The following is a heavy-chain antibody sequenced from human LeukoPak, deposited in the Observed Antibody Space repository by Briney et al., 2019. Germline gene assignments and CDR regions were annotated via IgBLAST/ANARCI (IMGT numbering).Heavy chain of an antibody. CDR3: ARGGMTTVTTSWFDP. J-gene: IGHJ5*02. CDR2: IYHSGST. V-gene: IGHV4-30-2*01. CDR1: GGSISSGGYS. Sequence: PSQTLSLTCAVSGGSISSGGYSWSWIRQPPGKGLEWIGYIYHSGSTYYNPSLKSRVTISVDRSKNQFSLKLSPVTAADTAVYYCARGGMTTVTTSWFDPWGQGTLVTVSS. D-gene: IGHD4-17*01.